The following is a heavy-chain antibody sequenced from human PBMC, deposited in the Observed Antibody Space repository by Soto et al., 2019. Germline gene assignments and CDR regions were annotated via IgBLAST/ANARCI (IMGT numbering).Heavy chain of an antibody. J-gene: IGHJ4*02. CDR3: VTHSCNY. CDR2: SGGSDLST. V-gene: IGHV3-23*01. CDR1: GFTFSRAA. Sequence: EVRLLESGGGLVQPGWSLRLSCVVSGFTFSRAALSWVRQPPGKGLEWVSASGGSDLSTHYVDSVTRRFTISRDSSKNTLYLQINSLADEDTAVAYCVTHSCNYWGQGTLVTVSS. D-gene: IGHD2-8*01.